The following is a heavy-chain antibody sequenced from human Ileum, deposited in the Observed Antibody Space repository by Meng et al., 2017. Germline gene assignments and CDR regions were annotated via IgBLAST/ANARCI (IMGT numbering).Heavy chain of an antibody. CDR2: ISGSGRNT. CDR3: AKGPVKGYFDY. J-gene: IGHJ4*02. Sequence: GESLKISCAASGFNFNTDAMGWVRQPPGKGLEWVSAISGSGRNTYYADSVKGRVTISRDNSQNTLYQQINSLRAEDTAVYYCAKGPVKGYFDYWGQGTLVTVSS. CDR1: GFNFNTDA. V-gene: IGHV3-23*01.